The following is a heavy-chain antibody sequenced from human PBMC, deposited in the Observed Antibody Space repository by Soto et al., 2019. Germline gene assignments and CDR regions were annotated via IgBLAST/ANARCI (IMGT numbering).Heavy chain of an antibody. CDR3: ARDIGVGATSRWFDP. V-gene: IGHV4-59*01. CDR1: GGSISSYY. J-gene: IGHJ5*02. Sequence: SETLSLTCTVSGGSISSYYWSWIRQPPGKGLEWIGYIYYSGSTNYNPSLKSRVTISVDTSKNQFSLKLSSVTAADTAVYYCARDIGVGATSRWFDPWGQGTLVTVSS. CDR2: IYYSGST. D-gene: IGHD1-26*01.